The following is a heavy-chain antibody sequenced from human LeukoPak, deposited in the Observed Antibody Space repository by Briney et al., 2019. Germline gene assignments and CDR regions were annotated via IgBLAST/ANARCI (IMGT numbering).Heavy chain of an antibody. CDR1: GFTFITYG. V-gene: IGHV3-33*01. CDR2: IWNDGSQK. Sequence: GGSLRLSCAASGFTFITYGMHWVRQAPGKGLEWVAVIWNDGSQKYYADSVKGRFTISRDNAKNSLYLQMNSLRDEDTAVYYCASDSPGHSSGSYFTYWGQGTLVTVSS. J-gene: IGHJ4*02. CDR3: ASDSPGHSSGSYFTY. D-gene: IGHD3-22*01.